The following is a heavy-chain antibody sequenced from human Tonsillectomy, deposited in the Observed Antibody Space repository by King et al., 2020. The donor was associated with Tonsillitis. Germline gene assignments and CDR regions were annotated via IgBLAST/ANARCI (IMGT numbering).Heavy chain of an antibody. V-gene: IGHV1-69*01. J-gene: IGHJ3*02. D-gene: IGHD6-6*01. CDR1: GGTFRTYA. CDR2: IIPIFGTP. Sequence: VQLVQSGAAVKKPGSSVKVSCKASGGTFRTYAISWVRQAPGQGLEWMGGIIPIFGTPNYAQRFQGRVTLTAEESTSTAYMELSSLRSEDTAVYYCARGVAGRHLAFDIWGQGTLVTVSS. CDR3: ARGVAGRHLAFDI.